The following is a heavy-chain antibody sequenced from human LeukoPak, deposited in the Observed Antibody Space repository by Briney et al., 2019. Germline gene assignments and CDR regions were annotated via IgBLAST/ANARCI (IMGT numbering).Heavy chain of an antibody. J-gene: IGHJ4*02. CDR2: VYYSGNT. CDR3: ARHGLYQDYGY. D-gene: IGHD3-16*01. Sequence: SETLSLTCTVSGGYISSSTSFWAWIRQPPGKGLEWIGNVYYSGNTHYNPSLKSRVTVSLDTSKSQFSLRLTSVTAADTAVYFCARHGLYQDYGYWGQGILVAVSS. V-gene: IGHV4-39*01. CDR1: GGYISSSTSF.